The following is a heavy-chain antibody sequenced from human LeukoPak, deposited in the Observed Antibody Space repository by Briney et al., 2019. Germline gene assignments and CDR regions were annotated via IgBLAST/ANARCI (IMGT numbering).Heavy chain of an antibody. CDR1: GFTFSSYA. CDR3: AKDWLLGYYYGMDV. V-gene: IGHV3-23*01. Sequence: PGGSLRLYCAASGFTFSSYAMSWVRQAPGKGLEWASAISGSGGSTYYADSVKGRFTISRDNSKNTLYLQMNSLRAEDTAVYYCAKDWLLGYYYGMDVWGKGTTVTVSS. CDR2: ISGSGGST. J-gene: IGHJ6*04. D-gene: IGHD3-9*01.